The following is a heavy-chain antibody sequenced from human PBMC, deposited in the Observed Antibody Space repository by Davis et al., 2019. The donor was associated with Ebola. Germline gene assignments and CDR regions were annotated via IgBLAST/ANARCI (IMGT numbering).Heavy chain of an antibody. V-gene: IGHV3-21*01. D-gene: IGHD2-15*01. CDR2: ISSSSSYI. Sequence: GESLKISCAASGFTFSSYSMNWVRQAPGKGLEWVSSISSSSSYIYYADSVKGRFTISRDNAKNSLYLQMNSLRAEDTAVYYCARDGGYCSGGSCYDYGMDVWGQGTTVTVSS. CDR1: GFTFSSYS. J-gene: IGHJ6*02. CDR3: ARDGGYCSGGSCYDYGMDV.